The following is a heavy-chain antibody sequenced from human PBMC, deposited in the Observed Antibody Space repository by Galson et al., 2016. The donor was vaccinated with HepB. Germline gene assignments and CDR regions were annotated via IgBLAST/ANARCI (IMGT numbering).Heavy chain of an antibody. D-gene: IGHD2-21*02. Sequence: SMRLPGAASGSTSSTYWTHWVRKGPGLGLVWVSRVNSDGSRTTYVDSVKGRFTISRDNAKNTLYLQMNSLRVEDTAVYYCARGPGSPVVGDFSHGLDVWGQGATVTVSS. V-gene: IGHV3-74*01. CDR1: GSTSSTYW. CDR3: ARGPGSPVVGDFSHGLDV. J-gene: IGHJ6*02. CDR2: VNSDGSRT.